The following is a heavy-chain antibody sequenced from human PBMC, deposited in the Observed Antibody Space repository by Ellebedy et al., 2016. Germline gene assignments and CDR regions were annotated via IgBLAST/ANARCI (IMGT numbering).Heavy chain of an antibody. V-gene: IGHV3-74*01. J-gene: IGHJ4*02. Sequence: GESLKISCAASGFTFSSYWMHWVRQAPGKGLVWVSRIYRDGSSTNYADSVKGRFTISRDNAKNTLYLQMNSLRAEDTAVYYCARDGDGYNFDYWGQGALVTVSS. D-gene: IGHD5-24*01. CDR1: GFTFSSYW. CDR3: ARDGDGYNFDY. CDR2: IYRDGSST.